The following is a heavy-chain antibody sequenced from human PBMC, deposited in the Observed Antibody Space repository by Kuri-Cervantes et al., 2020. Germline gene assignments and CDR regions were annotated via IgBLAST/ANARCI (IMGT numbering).Heavy chain of an antibody. V-gene: IGHV1-8*02. CDR3: ARVLEQVSDLDLSYYYYGMDV. CDR1: GYTFTGYY. CDR2: INPNSGNT. D-gene: IGHD2-21*01. J-gene: IGHJ6*02. Sequence: ASVKVSCKASGYTFTGYYMHWVRQAPGQGLEWMGWINPNSGNTGYAQKFQGRVTMTRNTSISTAYMELSSLRSEDTAVYYCARVLEQVSDLDLSYYYYGMDVWGQGTTVTVSS.